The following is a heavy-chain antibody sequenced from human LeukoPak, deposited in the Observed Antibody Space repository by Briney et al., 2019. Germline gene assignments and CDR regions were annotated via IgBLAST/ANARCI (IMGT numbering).Heavy chain of an antibody. Sequence: SETLSLTCTVSGGSISSYYWSWIRQPPGKGLEWIGRIYTSGSTNYNPSLKSRVTISVDTSKNQFSLKLSSVTAADTAVYYCARVGARGGNSDPWGQGTLVTVSS. CDR1: GGSISSYY. CDR2: IYTSGST. J-gene: IGHJ5*02. V-gene: IGHV4-4*08. D-gene: IGHD3-16*01. CDR3: ARVGARGGNSDP.